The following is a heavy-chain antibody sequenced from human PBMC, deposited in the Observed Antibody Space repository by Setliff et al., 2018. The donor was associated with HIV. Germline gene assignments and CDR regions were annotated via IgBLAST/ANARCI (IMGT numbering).Heavy chain of an antibody. Sequence: GGSLRLSCAASGFTVSGNYMNWVRQAPGKGLEWVSVIYSGSSTYYADSVKGRFTISRENSKNTLYLQMNSLRAEDTAVYYRARATYSSSWYKGLGAFDIWGQGTMVTVSS. D-gene: IGHD6-13*01. CDR2: IYSGSST. J-gene: IGHJ3*02. CDR3: ARATYSSSWYKGLGAFDI. V-gene: IGHV3-66*01. CDR1: GFTVSGNY.